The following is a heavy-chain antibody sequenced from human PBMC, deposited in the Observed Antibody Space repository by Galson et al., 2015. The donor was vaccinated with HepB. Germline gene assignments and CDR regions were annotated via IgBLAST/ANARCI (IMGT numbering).Heavy chain of an antibody. Sequence: PALVNPTQTLTLTCTFSGFSLSTSGMCVSWIRQPPGKALEWLGRIDWDDDKYYSTSVKTRLTISKDTSKNQVVLTMTRMDPVDTATYYCARMLRRNRYNYYRTVWGIGTPAPVP. V-gene: IGHV2-70*11. J-gene: IGHJ6*03. CDR1: GFSLSTSGMC. CDR3: ARMLRRNRYNYYRTV. D-gene: IGHD1-14*01. CDR2: IDWDDDK.